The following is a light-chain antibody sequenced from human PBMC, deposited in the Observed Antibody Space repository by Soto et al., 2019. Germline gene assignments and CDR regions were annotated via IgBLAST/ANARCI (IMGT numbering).Light chain of an antibody. J-gene: IGKJ1*01. Sequence: PGARVTLSCRASQSVSTSYLAWYPQKPGKAPRLLSNGASTRATSIPARFSGSWSGTDFTLTTSSLQPEDFAVYYCQQDYNLPLTFGQGTKVEIK. CDR3: QQDYNLPLT. CDR2: GAS. CDR1: QSVSTSY. V-gene: IGKV3D-7*01.